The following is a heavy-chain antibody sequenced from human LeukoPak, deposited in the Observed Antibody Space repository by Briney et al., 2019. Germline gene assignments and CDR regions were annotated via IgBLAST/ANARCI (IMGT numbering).Heavy chain of an antibody. V-gene: IGHV3-64*02. CDR1: GFTFSTSA. Sequence: GGSLRLSRSASGFTFSTSAMHWVRLSPGKGLEYVSGISSNGGTTSYADSVQGRFTISRDNSKNTLYLQMGSLRGEDMAVYYCAKVGSGWPGYYFDYWGEGTLVTVSS. D-gene: IGHD6-19*01. J-gene: IGHJ4*02. CDR2: ISSNGGTT. CDR3: AKVGSGWPGYYFDY.